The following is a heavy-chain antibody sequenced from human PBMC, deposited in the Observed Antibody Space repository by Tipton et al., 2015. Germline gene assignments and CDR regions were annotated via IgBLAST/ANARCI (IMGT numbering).Heavy chain of an antibody. Sequence: QLVQSGAEVKKPGASVKVSCKASGYTFTGYYMHWVRQAPGQGLEWMGWINPDSGGTVFAQKFQGRVTLTSDTSISTGSMELTSLRSADPAVYFWVAGGKTKWFDSWGQGTLVTVSS. CDR2: INPDSGGT. CDR1: GYTFTGYY. D-gene: IGHD3-16*01. V-gene: IGHV1-2*02. CDR3: VAGGKTKWFDS. J-gene: IGHJ5*01.